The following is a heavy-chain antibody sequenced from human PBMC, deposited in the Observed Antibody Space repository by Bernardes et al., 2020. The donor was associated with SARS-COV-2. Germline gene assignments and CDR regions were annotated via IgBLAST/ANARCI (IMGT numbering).Heavy chain of an antibody. Sequence: GGSLRLSCAASGFTFSSYWMSWVRQAPGKGLEWVANIKQDGSEKYYVDSVKGRFTISRDNAKNSLYLQMNSLRAEDTAVYYCARDFLSSGPSDYYYYGMDVWGQGTTVTVSS. CDR3: ARDFLSSGPSDYYYYGMDV. J-gene: IGHJ6*02. V-gene: IGHV3-7*01. CDR2: IKQDGSEK. CDR1: GFTFSSYW.